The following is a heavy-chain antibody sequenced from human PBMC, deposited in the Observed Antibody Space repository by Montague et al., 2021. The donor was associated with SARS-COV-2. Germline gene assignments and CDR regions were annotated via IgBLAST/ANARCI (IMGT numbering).Heavy chain of an antibody. CDR1: GFTFNSYG. Sequence: SLRLSCAASGFTFNSYGMIWIRQAPGKGLEWVSSISGSGSDTHYIDALRGRFTISRDNAESSLYLQMNSLRNDDTAIYYCARDRGRSRWDWGQGTLVTVS. CDR3: ARDRGRSRWD. CDR2: ISGSGSDT. D-gene: IGHD3-10*01. V-gene: IGHV3-48*02. J-gene: IGHJ4*02.